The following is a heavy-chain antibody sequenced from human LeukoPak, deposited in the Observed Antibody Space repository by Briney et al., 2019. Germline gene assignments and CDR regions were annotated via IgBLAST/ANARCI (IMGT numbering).Heavy chain of an antibody. CDR2: INHSGST. J-gene: IGHJ3*02. V-gene: IGHV4-34*01. D-gene: IGHD6-13*01. CDR1: GGSISSYY. CDR3: AASIAAAGRLGVFDI. Sequence: SETLSLTRTVSGGSISSYYWSWIRQPPGTGLEWIGEINHSGSTNYNPSLKSRVTISVDTSKNQFSLKLSSVTAADTAVYYCAASIAAAGRLGVFDIWGQGTMVTVSS.